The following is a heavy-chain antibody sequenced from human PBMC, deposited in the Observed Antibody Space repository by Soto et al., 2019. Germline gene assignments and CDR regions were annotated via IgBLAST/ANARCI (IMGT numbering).Heavy chain of an antibody. CDR3: AKDRGRERASSSVRSDY. J-gene: IGHJ4*02. Sequence: GGSLRLSCAASGFTFSSYAMSWVRQAPGKGLEWVSAISGSGGSTYYADSVKGRFTISRDNSKNTLYLQMNSLRAEDTAVYYCAKDRGRERASSSVRSDYWGQGTLVTVSS. V-gene: IGHV3-23*01. CDR2: ISGSGGST. CDR1: GFTFSSYA. D-gene: IGHD6-13*01.